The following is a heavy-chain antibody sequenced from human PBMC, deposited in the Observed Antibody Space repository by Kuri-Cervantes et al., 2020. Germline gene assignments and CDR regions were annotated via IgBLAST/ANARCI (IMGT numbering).Heavy chain of an antibody. Sequence: GESLKISCAASEFPISSNYMSWVRQAPGKGLEWVSVIYSGGSTYNADSLKGRCTISRDNYKNTLYLQLNSLIAEDTAVYFCARVRVAARLDVFDPWGQGTLVTVSS. CDR1: EFPISSNY. CDR3: ARVRVAARLDVFDP. V-gene: IGHV3-66*01. J-gene: IGHJ5*02. D-gene: IGHD6-6*01. CDR2: IYSGGST.